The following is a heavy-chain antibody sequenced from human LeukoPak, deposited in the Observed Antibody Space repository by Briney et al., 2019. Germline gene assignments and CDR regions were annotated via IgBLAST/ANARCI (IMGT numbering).Heavy chain of an antibody. CDR1: GYTFTGYY. CDR2: INPNSGGT. V-gene: IGHV1-2*02. D-gene: IGHD1-26*01. J-gene: IGHJ3*02. CDR3: ATSELRRLDAFDI. Sequence: ASVKVSCKASGYTFTGYYMHWVRQAPGQGLEWMGGINPNSGGTNYAQKFQGRVTMTRDTSISTAYMELSRLRSDDTAVYYCATSELRRLDAFDIWAKGQWSPSLQ.